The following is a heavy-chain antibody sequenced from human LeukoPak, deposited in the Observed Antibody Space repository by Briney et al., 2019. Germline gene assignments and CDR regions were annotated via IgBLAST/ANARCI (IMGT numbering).Heavy chain of an antibody. Sequence: GASVKVSCKASGGTFTAYSMHWVRQAPGQGLEWMGWIKPNSGDTNYAQKFQGRVTMTRDTSISAAYMELSRLRSDDTAVYYCASTLGYCTSSSCPDIDYWGQGTLVTVSS. J-gene: IGHJ4*02. CDR3: ASTLGYCTSSSCPDIDY. CDR2: IKPNSGDT. D-gene: IGHD2-2*01. CDR1: GGTFTAYS. V-gene: IGHV1-2*02.